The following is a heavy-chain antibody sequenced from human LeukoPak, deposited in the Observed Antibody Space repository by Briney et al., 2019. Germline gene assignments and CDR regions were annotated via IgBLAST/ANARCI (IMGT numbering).Heavy chain of an antibody. Sequence: GGSLRLSCAASGFTFDDYAMHWVRQVPGKGLEWVSGISWNSGSIGYADSVKGRFTISRDNAKNSLYLQMNSLRAEDTALYYCAKDIGYSSSWSRGFDYWGQGTLVTVSS. CDR1: GFTFDDYA. CDR2: ISWNSGSI. CDR3: AKDIGYSSSWSRGFDY. J-gene: IGHJ4*02. D-gene: IGHD6-13*01. V-gene: IGHV3-9*01.